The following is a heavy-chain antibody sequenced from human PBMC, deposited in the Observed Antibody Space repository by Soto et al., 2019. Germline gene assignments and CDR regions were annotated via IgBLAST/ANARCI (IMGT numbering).Heavy chain of an antibody. Sequence: QVQLVQSGAEVKKPGASVKVSWKASGYTFTAYPMHWVRQAPGQRLEWMGWINVANGDTGYSQKFQGRVTVTRDTSASTVYMELSSLTSEDTAVYYCARKDYYGAGIYYFDHWGQGTLVTVSS. J-gene: IGHJ4*02. D-gene: IGHD3-10*01. CDR3: ARKDYYGAGIYYFDH. V-gene: IGHV1-3*01. CDR1: GYTFTAYP. CDR2: INVANGDT.